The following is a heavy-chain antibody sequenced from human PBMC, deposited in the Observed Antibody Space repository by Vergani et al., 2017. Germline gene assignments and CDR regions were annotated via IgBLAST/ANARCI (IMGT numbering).Heavy chain of an antibody. CDR3: TTAWGLYYLHGEYFQY. J-gene: IGHJ1*01. Sequence: QVQLVESGGGVVQPGGSLRLACAASGFSFRSNGMHWVRQAPGKGLEWVATISSGGGDIFYADSVKGRFTISRDNSKNTLFLQMNSLKDEDTAVYYCTTAWGLYYLHGEYFQYWGRGTLVSVSS. CDR2: ISSGGGDI. V-gene: IGHV3-NL1*01. D-gene: IGHD3-10*01. CDR1: GFSFRSNG.